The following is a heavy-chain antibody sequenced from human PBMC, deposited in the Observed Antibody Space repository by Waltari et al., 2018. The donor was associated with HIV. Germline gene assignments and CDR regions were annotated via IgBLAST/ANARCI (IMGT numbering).Heavy chain of an antibody. CDR2: IWYDGSNK. CDR3: ARDRVTMVRGVIIPLYFDY. V-gene: IGHV3-33*01. CDR1: GFTFSRYG. D-gene: IGHD3-10*01. Sequence: QVQLVESGGGVVQPGRSLRLSCAASGFTFSRYGLHWARPAPGKGPEWVAVIWYDGSNKYYADSVKGRFTISRDNSKNTLYLQMNSLRAEDTAVYYCARDRVTMVRGVIIPLYFDYWGQGTLVTVSS. J-gene: IGHJ4*02.